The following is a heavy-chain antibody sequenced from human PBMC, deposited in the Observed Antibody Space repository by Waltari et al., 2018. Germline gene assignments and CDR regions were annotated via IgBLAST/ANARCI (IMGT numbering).Heavy chain of an antibody. Sequence: QVQLQESGPGLVKPSETLSLTCAVSGYSISSGYYWGWILQPPGKGLEWIGSIYHSGSTYYNPSLKSRVTISVDTSKNQFSLKLSSVTAADTAVYYCARDRGAESYYYDSSGFADWGQGTLVTVSS. CDR1: GYSISSGYY. J-gene: IGHJ4*02. V-gene: IGHV4-38-2*02. CDR2: IYHSGST. CDR3: ARDRGAESYYYDSSGFAD. D-gene: IGHD3-22*01.